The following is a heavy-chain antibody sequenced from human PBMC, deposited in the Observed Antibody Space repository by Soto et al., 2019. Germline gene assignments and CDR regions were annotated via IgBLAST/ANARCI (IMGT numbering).Heavy chain of an antibody. CDR2: INAGNGNT. CDR1: GYTFTSYA. V-gene: IGHV1-3*01. D-gene: IGHD6-13*01. CDR3: ARSTSSSWYYVFDF. J-gene: IGHJ4*02. Sequence: ASVKVYCKASGYTFTSYAMHWVRQAPGQRLEWMGWINAGNGNTKYSQKFQGRVTITRDTSASTAYMELSSLRSEDTAVYYCARSTSSSWYYVFDFWGKVTLVTVSS.